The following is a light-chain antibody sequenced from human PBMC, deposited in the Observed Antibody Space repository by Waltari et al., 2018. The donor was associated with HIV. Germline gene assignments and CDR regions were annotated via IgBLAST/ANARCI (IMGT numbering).Light chain of an antibody. J-gene: IGKJ2*01. CDR3: QQSYSTPRT. V-gene: IGKV1-39*01. Sequence: DIQMTQPPSSLSASVVDSVTITCRASQTISSYFNWYQQKPGKAPMLLIYGASTLHSGVPSRFSGSGSGTDFTLTISSLQPEDFATYYCQQSYSTPRTFGRGPSWRSN. CDR1: QTISSY. CDR2: GAS.